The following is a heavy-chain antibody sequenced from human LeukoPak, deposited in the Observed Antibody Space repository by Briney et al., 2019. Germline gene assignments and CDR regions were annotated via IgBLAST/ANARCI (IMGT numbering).Heavy chain of an antibody. CDR3: ARDSSGGSCYDY. V-gene: IGHV3-21*01. CDR2: ISSSSSYI. D-gene: IGHD2-15*01. J-gene: IGHJ4*02. Sequence: PGESLRLSCAASGFTVSSNYMSWVRQAPGKGLEWVSSISSSSSYIYYADSVKGRFIISRDNAKNSLYLQMNSLRAEDTAVYYCARDSSGGSCYDYWGQGTLVTVSS. CDR1: GFTVSSNY.